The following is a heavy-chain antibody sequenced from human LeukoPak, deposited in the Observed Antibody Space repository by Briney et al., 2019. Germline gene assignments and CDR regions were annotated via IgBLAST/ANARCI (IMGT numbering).Heavy chain of an antibody. CDR2: IKQDGSKK. Sequence: PGGSLRLSCAASGFTFSSYWMSWVRQAPGRGREWVDNIKQDGSKKSYVDSVKGRFTISRDNAKNSLYLQMNSLRAEDTAIYYCTRVGYIDEGIDYWGQGTLVTVSS. CDR1: GFTFSSYW. CDR3: TRVGYIDEGIDY. D-gene: IGHD5-24*01. J-gene: IGHJ4*02. V-gene: IGHV3-7*04.